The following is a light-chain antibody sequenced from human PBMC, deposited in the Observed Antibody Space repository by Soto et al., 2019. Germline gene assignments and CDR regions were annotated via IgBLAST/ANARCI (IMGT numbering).Light chain of an antibody. CDR2: AYN. CDR1: SSNIGAGYD. CDR3: QSYDSSLSGYV. J-gene: IGLJ1*01. V-gene: IGLV1-40*01. Sequence: QTVVTQPPSVSGAPGQRVAISCTGSSSNIGAGYDVHWYQQLPGTAPKLLIYAYNNRPSGVPDRFSGSKSGTSASLVITGLQADDEADYYCQSYDSSLSGYVFGTGTKLTVL.